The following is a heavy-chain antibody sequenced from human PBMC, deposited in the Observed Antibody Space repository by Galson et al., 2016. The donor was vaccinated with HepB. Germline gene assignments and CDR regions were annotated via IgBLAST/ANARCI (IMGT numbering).Heavy chain of an antibody. CDR3: ARRAATYDSSGYYYGADGDY. Sequence: SETLSLTCAVYGGSFSDYYWSWIRQPPGKGLEWIGEINLIGTINYNPSLKSRVTISVDTSKNHFSLKLSSVTAADTAVYSCARRAATYDSSGYYYGADGDYCGQGTLVTVSS. CDR2: INLIGTI. CDR1: GGSFSDYY. J-gene: IGHJ4*02. V-gene: IGHV4-34*01. D-gene: IGHD3-22*01.